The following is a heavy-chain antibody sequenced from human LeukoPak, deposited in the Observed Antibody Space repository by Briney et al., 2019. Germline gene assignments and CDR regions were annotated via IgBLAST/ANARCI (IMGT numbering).Heavy chain of an antibody. CDR1: GGSFSGYY. CDR3: ARAYDFWSGYSPFDC. J-gene: IGHJ4*02. Sequence: SETLSLTCAVYGGSFSGYYWSWIRQPPGKGLEWIGEINHSGSTNYNPSLKSRVTISVDTSKNQFSLKLSSVTAADTAVYYCARAYDFWSGYSPFDCWGQGTLVTVSS. CDR2: INHSGST. D-gene: IGHD3-3*01. V-gene: IGHV4-34*01.